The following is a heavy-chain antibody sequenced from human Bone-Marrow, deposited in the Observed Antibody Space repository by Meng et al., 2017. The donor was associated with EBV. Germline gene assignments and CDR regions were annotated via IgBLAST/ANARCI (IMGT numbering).Heavy chain of an antibody. CDR2: TNEDGRTT. V-gene: IGHV3-74*01. D-gene: IGHD2-21*01. J-gene: IGHJ4*02. CDR3: SRDLAGAYDD. CDR1: GVSFRSYW. Sequence: EVRGVESGGALLQRAGSLVLPCAASGVSFRSYWMHWVRQAPGKVLVWISRTNEDGRTTSYADSVKGRFTISRDNTKNTLYLQMNSLRAEDTARYFCSRDLAGAYDDWGQGTLVTVSS.